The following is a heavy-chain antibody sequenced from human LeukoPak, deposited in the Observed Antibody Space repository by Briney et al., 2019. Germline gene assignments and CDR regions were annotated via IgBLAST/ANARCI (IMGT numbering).Heavy chain of an antibody. CDR1: GFTFDDYA. V-gene: IGHV3-43D*04. D-gene: IGHD3-22*01. CDR3: AKDGANYYDSSGYYGPFDY. CDR2: ISWDGGST. Sequence: PGGSPRLSCAASGFTFDDYAMHWVRQAPGQGLEWVSLISWDGGSTYYADSVKGRFTISRDNSKNSLYLQMNSLRAEDTALYYCAKDGANYYDSSGYYGPFDYWGQGTLVTVSS. J-gene: IGHJ4*02.